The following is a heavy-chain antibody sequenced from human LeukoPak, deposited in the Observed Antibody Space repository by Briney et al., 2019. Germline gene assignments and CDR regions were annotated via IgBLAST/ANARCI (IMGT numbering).Heavy chain of an antibody. J-gene: IGHJ6*03. CDR2: IHHSGKT. V-gene: IGHV4-4*02. CDR1: GDSISSINW. CDR3: ARAPDTAIPYYYMDV. D-gene: IGHD5-18*01. Sequence: SGTLSLTCAVSGDSISSINWWTWVRLSPEKGLEWIGEIHHSGKTNYNPSLKSRVNISQDKSKNHFSLRVNSVVAADTAIYYCARAPDTAIPYYYMDVWGKGTTVTVSS.